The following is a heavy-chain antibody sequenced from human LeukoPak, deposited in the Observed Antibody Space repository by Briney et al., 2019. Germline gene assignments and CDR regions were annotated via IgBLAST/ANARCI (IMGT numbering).Heavy chain of an antibody. CDR2: IYPGDSDT. Sequence: GESLKISCKGSGYSFTSYWVAWVRQMPGKGLEWMGIIYPGDSDTRYSPSFQGQVTISADKSIRTAYLQWSSLKASDTAMHYCARPKSGTYYYFDYWGQGTLVTVSS. J-gene: IGHJ4*02. V-gene: IGHV5-51*01. CDR3: ARPKSGTYYYFDY. CDR1: GYSFTSYW. D-gene: IGHD1-26*01.